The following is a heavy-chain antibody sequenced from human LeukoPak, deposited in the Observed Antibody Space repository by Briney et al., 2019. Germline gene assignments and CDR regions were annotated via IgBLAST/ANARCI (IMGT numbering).Heavy chain of an antibody. V-gene: IGHV4-59*08. Sequence: SETLSLTCTVSGGSISSYHWSWIRQPPGKGLEWIGYMYNSGSTNYNPSLKSRVTISVDTSKNQFSLKLSSVTAADTAVYYCATYSGSSGFDYRGQGTLVTVSS. D-gene: IGHD1-26*01. CDR1: GGSISSYH. CDR2: MYNSGST. J-gene: IGHJ4*02. CDR3: ATYSGSSGFDY.